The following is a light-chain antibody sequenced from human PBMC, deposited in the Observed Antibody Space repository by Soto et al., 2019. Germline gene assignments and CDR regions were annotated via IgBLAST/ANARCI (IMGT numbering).Light chain of an antibody. V-gene: IGLV2-23*01. CDR3: CSFAGSSTW. Sequence: QSALTQPASVSGSPGQPITISCTGTSSDVGTYKPVSWYQQHPGKAPKVIIYDDSKRPSGVSNRFSGSKSGNTASLTISGLQAEDEADYYCCSFAGSSTWFGGGTKVTVL. J-gene: IGLJ3*02. CDR1: SSDVGTYKP. CDR2: DDS.